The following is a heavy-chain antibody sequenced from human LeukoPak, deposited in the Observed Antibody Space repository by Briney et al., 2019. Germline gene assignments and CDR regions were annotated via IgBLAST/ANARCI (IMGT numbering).Heavy chain of an antibody. Sequence: PSETLSLTCTVSGGSISSYYWSWIRQPPGKGLEWIGYIYYSGSTSYNPSLTSRVTISVDTSKNQFSLKLSSVTAADTAVYYCARALGSYGSGSYPTPHMDWGQGTLVTVSS. CDR3: ARALGSYGSGSYPTPHMD. V-gene: IGHV4-59*01. CDR2: IYYSGST. CDR1: GGSISSYY. J-gene: IGHJ4*02. D-gene: IGHD3-10*01.